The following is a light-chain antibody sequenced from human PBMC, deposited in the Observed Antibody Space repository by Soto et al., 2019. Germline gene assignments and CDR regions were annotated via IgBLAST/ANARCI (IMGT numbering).Light chain of an antibody. J-gene: IGKJ5*01. CDR3: QRYGSSQIT. CDR2: GAS. V-gene: IGKV3-20*01. CDR1: QSVSSSY. Sequence: EIVMTQSPATLSVSPGERATLSCRASQSVSSSYLAWYQQKPGQAPRLLIYGASSRATGIPDRFSGSGSGTDFTLTISRLEPEDFAVYYCQRYGSSQITFGQGTRLEIK.